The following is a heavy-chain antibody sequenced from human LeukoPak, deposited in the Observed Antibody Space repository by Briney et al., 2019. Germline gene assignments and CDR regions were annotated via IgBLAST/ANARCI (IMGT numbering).Heavy chain of an antibody. Sequence: SQTLSLTCTVSGGSISSGGYYWSWIRQPPGKGLEWIGYIYHSGSTYYNPSLKSRVTISVDTSENQFSLKLSSVTAADTAVYYCASDYDILTGLVYWGQGTLVTVSS. CDR2: IYHSGST. CDR1: GGSISSGGYY. CDR3: ASDYDILTGLVY. D-gene: IGHD3-9*01. V-gene: IGHV4-30-2*01. J-gene: IGHJ4*02.